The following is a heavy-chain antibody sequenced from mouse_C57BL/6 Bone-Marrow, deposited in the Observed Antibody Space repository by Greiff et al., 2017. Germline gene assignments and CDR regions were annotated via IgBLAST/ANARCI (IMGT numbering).Heavy chain of an antibody. J-gene: IGHJ1*03. CDR3: ARKRKQGKLGYWYFDV. Sequence: QVQLQQPGAELVRPGTSVKLSCKASGYTFTSYWMHWVKQRPGQGLEWIGVIDPSDSYTNYNQKFKGKATLTVVTSSGTAYMQRSSLTSEDSAVYYCARKRKQGKLGYWYFDVGGTGTTVTVSS. CDR1: GYTFTSYW. V-gene: IGHV1-59*01. CDR2: IDPSDSYT. D-gene: IGHD4-1*01.